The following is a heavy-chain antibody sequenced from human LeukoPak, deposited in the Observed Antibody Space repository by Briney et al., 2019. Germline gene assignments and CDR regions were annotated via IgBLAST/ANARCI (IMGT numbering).Heavy chain of an antibody. Sequence: TGGSLRLSCAASGFTVSSNYMSWVRQAPGKGLEWVAVISYDGSNKYYADSVKGRFTISRDNSKNTLDLQMNSLRAEDTAVYYCARDDYGMDVWGQGTTVTVSS. V-gene: IGHV3-30*03. J-gene: IGHJ6*02. CDR2: ISYDGSNK. CDR3: ARDDYGMDV. CDR1: GFTVSSNY.